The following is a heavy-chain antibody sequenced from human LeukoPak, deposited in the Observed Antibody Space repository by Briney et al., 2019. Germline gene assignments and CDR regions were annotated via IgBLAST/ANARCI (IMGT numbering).Heavy chain of an antibody. D-gene: IGHD6-13*01. CDR2: IIPIFGTA. Sequence: SVKVSCKASGGTFSSYAISWVRQAPGQGLEWMGGIIPIFGTANYAQKFQGRVTITADESTSTAYMELSSLRSEDTAVYYCARHSSSLNTRFDYWGQGTLVTVSS. J-gene: IGHJ4*02. CDR3: ARHSSSLNTRFDY. CDR1: GGTFSSYA. V-gene: IGHV1-69*13.